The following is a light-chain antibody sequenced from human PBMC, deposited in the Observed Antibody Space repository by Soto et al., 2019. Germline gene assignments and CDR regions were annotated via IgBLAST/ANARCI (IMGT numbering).Light chain of an antibody. Sequence: EIVLTQSPGTLYLSPGERATLSCRASQSVSSHLAWYQQKPGQAPRLLIYDASNRATGIPARFSGSGSGTDFTLTISSLEPEDFAVYHCVQRTTWPWTYGQGSKVEIK. CDR2: DAS. J-gene: IGKJ1*01. CDR3: VQRTTWPWT. CDR1: QSVSSH. V-gene: IGKV3-11*01.